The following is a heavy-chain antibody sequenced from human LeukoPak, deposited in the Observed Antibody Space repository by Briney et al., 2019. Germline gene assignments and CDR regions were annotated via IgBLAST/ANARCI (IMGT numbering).Heavy chain of an antibody. CDR1: RFTFSNYA. V-gene: IGHV3-30*04. D-gene: IGHD6-19*01. CDR2: ISYDGVNQ. Sequence: GGSLRLSCAASRFTFSNYAMHWVRQAPGKGLEWVAVISYDGVNQYYADSVKGRFTISRDNSKNTLYLQMNSLRAEDTALYYCARAAPSIIAVAEIPDYWGQGTLVAVSS. J-gene: IGHJ4*02. CDR3: ARAAPSIIAVAEIPDY.